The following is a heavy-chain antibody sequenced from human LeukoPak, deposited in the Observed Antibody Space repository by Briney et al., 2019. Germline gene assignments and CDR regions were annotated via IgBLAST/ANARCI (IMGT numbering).Heavy chain of an antibody. J-gene: IGHJ3*01. D-gene: IGHD3-3*01. V-gene: IGHV4-59*01. Sequence: SETLSLTCTVSGGSICSYYWGWIRQPPGKGLEWIGNVYYSGNTNYYPARESRVRITLDTTKNLFLLRLSSVTAADTAGYCCARVGTYYDFWRCYYSLDAFDVWGKGTMVTVSS. CDR3: ARVGTYYDFWRCYYSLDAFDV. CDR1: GGSICSYY. CDR2: VYYSGNT.